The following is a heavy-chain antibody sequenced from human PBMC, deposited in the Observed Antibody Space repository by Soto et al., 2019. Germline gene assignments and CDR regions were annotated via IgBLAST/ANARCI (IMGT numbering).Heavy chain of an antibody. CDR1: GGSISSGGYY. V-gene: IGHV4-31*03. J-gene: IGHJ6*02. CDR2: IYYSGST. CDR3: AREMATRNYYCDGMDV. D-gene: IGHD5-12*01. Sequence: QVQLLESGPGLVKPSQTLSLTCTVSGGSISSGGYYWSWIRQHPGKGLEWIGYIYYSGSTYYNPSLKSRVTRSVDRAKNQFSRKRSAVTAADTAVYYGAREMATRNYYCDGMDVWGQGTKVTVSS.